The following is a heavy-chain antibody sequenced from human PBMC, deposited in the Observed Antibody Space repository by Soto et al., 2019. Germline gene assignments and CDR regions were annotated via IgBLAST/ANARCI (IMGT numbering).Heavy chain of an antibody. Sequence: QVQLQESGPGLVKPSETLSLTCTVSGGSISSYYWCWIRQPPGKGLEWIGYIFYSGSTNYNPSPKSRVTMSVDTSKKQSSLKLSSVTAADTAVDYCARRYGRAFDFWGRGTMVTVSS. D-gene: IGHD4-17*01. CDR1: GGSISSYY. J-gene: IGHJ3*01. CDR3: ARRYGRAFDF. CDR2: IFYSGST. V-gene: IGHV4-59*08.